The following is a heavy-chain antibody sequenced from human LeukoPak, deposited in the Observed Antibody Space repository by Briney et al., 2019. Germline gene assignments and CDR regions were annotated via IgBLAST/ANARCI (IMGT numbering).Heavy chain of an antibody. V-gene: IGHV4-4*07. CDR3: AREAREYEGSGYQYGN. CDR2: IYTNGRP. J-gene: IGHJ4*02. CDR1: GAPFSGYY. D-gene: IGHD3-22*01. Sequence: SETLSLTCTVSGAPFSGYYWGWIRQAAGTGPEWIGRIYTNGRPDYNPSLRSRVTISVDTSENQFSLKLSSMTAADTAVYYCAREAREYEGSGYQYGNWGQGTLVTVSS.